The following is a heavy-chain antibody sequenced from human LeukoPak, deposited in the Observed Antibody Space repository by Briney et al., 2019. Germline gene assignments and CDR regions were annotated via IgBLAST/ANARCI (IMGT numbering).Heavy chain of an antibody. CDR3: AKDNGPLWFGDDYYYYYMDV. CDR1: GFTFDDYA. CDR2: ISWNSGSI. Sequence: GGSLRLSCAASGFTFDDYAMHWVRRAPGKGLEWVSGISWNSGSIGYADSVKGRFTISRDNAKDSLYLHMNSLKTEDTALYYCAKDNGPLWFGDDYYYYYMDVWGEGTTVTISS. D-gene: IGHD3-10*01. V-gene: IGHV3-9*01. J-gene: IGHJ6*03.